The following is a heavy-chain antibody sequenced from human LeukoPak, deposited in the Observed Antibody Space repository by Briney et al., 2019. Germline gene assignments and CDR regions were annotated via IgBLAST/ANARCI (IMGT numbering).Heavy chain of an antibody. CDR2: ISSTGGSV. CDR1: GFTFSDYY. J-gene: IGHJ4*02. D-gene: IGHD5-18*01. CDR3: ARREGYLDY. V-gene: IGHV3-11*01. Sequence: GGSLRLSCAASGFTFSDYYMSWIRQAPGKGLEWISYISSTGGSVYYADSVRGRFTVSRDNAKTSLYLQMNSLRAEDTAVYYCARREGYLDYWGQGTLVPVSS.